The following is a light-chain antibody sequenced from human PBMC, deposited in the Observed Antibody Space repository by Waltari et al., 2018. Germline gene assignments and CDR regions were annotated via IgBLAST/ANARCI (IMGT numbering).Light chain of an antibody. CDR2: VNSDGSH. CDR3: QTWGTGIQV. Sequence: QLVLTQSPSASASLGASVKLTCTLSSGHSSYAIAWHQQQPEKGPRYWMKVNSDGSHKKGDGIPDRFSGSSSGTERYLTISSLQSEDEADYYCQTWGTGIQVFGGGTKLTVL. V-gene: IGLV4-69*01. J-gene: IGLJ2*01. CDR1: SGHSSYA.